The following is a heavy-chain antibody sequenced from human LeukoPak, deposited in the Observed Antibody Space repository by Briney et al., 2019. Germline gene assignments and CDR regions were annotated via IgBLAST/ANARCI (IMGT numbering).Heavy chain of an antibody. Sequence: GGSLRLPCAASGFTFSDYYMSWIRQAPGKGLEWVSYISSSSSTIYYADSVKGRFTISRDNAKNSLYLQMNSLRAEDTAVYYCARVNDYSNYAELDYWGQGTLVTVSS. J-gene: IGHJ4*02. CDR1: GFTFSDYY. V-gene: IGHV3-11*04. D-gene: IGHD4-11*01. CDR2: ISSSSSTI. CDR3: ARVNDYSNYAELDY.